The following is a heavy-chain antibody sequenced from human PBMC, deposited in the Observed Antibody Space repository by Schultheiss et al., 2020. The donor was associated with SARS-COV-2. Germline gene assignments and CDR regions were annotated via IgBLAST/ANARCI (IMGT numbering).Heavy chain of an antibody. D-gene: IGHD2-8*01. Sequence: SQTLSLTCTVSGGSISNYFWNWIRQPPGKGLEWIGSIYHSGSTYYNPSLKSRVTISVDTSKNQFSLKLSSVTAADTAVYYCARKGMLSMARWGQGTLVTVSS. J-gene: IGHJ4*02. CDR1: GGSISNYF. CDR3: ARKGMLSMAR. CDR2: IYHSGST. V-gene: IGHV4-59*01.